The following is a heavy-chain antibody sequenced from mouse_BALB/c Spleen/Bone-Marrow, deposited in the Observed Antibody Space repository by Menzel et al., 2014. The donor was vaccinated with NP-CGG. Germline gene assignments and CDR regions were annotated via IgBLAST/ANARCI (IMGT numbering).Heavy chain of an antibody. CDR2: ISTYYGDA. CDR3: ARSDGFDY. V-gene: IGHV1S137*01. D-gene: IGHD2-3*01. CDR1: GYTFTDYA. J-gene: IGHJ2*01. Sequence: QVQLQQSGAELVRPGVSVKISCKGSGYTFTDYALHWVKQSHAKSLEWIGIISTYYGDASYNQKFKGKATMTVDKSSSTAYMELARLTSEDFAIYYCARSDGFDYWGQGTTLTDSS.